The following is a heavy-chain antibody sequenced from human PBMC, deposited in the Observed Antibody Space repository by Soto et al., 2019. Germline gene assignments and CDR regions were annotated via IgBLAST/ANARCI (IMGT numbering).Heavy chain of an antibody. CDR1: GFTFSSYG. CDR2: ISYDGSNK. V-gene: IGHV3-30*03. D-gene: IGHD6-13*01. CDR3: ARAPSWYNLDY. Sequence: GGSLRLSCAASGFTFSSYGMHWVRQAPGKGLEWVAVISYDGSNKYYADSVKGRFTISRDNSKNTLYLQMNSLRAEDTAVYYCARAPSWYNLDYWGQGTLVTVSS. J-gene: IGHJ4*02.